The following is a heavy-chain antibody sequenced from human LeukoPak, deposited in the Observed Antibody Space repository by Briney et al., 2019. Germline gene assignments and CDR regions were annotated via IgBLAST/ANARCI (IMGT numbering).Heavy chain of an antibody. CDR3: ARGGEIAAAGIRHAFDI. CDR2: MYYSGST. CDR1: GGSISSYY. Sequence: SETLSLTCTVSGGSISSYYWSWIRQPPGKGLEWIGYMYYSGSTNYNPSLKSRVTISVDMSKNQVSLKLSSVTAADTAVYYCARGGEIAAAGIRHAFDIWGQGTMVTVPS. J-gene: IGHJ3*02. D-gene: IGHD6-13*01. V-gene: IGHV4-59*08.